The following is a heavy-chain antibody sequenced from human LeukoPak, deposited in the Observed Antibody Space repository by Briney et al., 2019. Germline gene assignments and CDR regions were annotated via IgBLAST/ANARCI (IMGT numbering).Heavy chain of an antibody. CDR2: INPNSGGT. D-gene: IGHD3-9*01. J-gene: IGHJ4*02. CDR3: ARDHGYYDILTGYYPTYYFDY. CDR1: GYTFTGYY. V-gene: IGHV1-2*02. Sequence: ASVKVSCKASGYTFTGYYMHWVRQAPGQGLEWMGWINPNSGGTDYAQKFQGRVTMTRDTSISTAYMGLSRLRSDDTAVYYCARDHGYYDILTGYYPTYYFDYWGQGTLVTVSS.